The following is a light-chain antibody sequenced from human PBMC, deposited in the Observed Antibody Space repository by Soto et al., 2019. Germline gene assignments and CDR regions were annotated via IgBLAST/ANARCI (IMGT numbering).Light chain of an antibody. J-gene: IGKJ1*01. Sequence: DIQMTQSPSSLSASVGDRVTITCRASQAIRKDLGWYQQKPGKAPKRLIYAASSLPSGVPSRFSGSGSGTEFTLTISSLQPEDFATYYCLQHNTYPWTFGQGTKVEIK. V-gene: IGKV1-17*01. CDR2: AAS. CDR3: LQHNTYPWT. CDR1: QAIRKD.